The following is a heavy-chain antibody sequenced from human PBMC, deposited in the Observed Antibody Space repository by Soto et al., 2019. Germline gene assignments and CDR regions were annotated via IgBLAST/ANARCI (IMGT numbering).Heavy chain of an antibody. V-gene: IGHV3-9*01. Sequence: EVQLVESGGGLVQPGRSLRLSCAASGFTFDDYAMHWVRQAPGKGLGWVSGISWNSGSIGDADSVKGRFTISRDNAKYSLYLQMNSLRAEDTALYYCAKEGSNRNIDYYYGMDVWGQGTTVTVS. CDR1: GFTFDDYA. J-gene: IGHJ6*02. CDR2: ISWNSGSI. CDR3: AKEGSNRNIDYYYGMDV. D-gene: IGHD1-1*01.